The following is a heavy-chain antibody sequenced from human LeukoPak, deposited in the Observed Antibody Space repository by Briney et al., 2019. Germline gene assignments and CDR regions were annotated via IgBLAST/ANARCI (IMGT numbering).Heavy chain of an antibody. CDR1: GGSISSYY. CDR3: AREPRGSGSYSNGGFDY. Sequence: PSETLSLTCTVSGGSISSYYWSWIRQPPGKGLEWIGYIYYSGSTNYNPSLKSRVTISVDTSKNQSSLKLSSVTAADTAVYYCAREPRGSGSYSNGGFDYWGPGTLVTVSS. J-gene: IGHJ4*02. D-gene: IGHD3-10*01. CDR2: IYYSGST. V-gene: IGHV4-59*01.